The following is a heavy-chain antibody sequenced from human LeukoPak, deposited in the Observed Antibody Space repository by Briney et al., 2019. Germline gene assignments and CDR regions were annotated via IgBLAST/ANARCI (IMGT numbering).Heavy chain of an antibody. D-gene: IGHD6-13*01. J-gene: IGHJ4*02. CDR1: GYTFTGYY. Sequence: ASVKVSCKASGYTFTGYYMHWMRQAPGQGLEWMGWINPNSGGTNYAQKFQGWVTMTRDTSISTAYMELSRLRSDDTAVYYCARTNIAAAGYYFDYWGQGTLVTVSS. CDR2: INPNSGGT. V-gene: IGHV1-2*04. CDR3: ARTNIAAAGYYFDY.